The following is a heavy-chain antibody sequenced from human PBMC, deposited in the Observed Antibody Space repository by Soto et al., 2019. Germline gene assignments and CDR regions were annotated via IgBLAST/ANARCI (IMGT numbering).Heavy chain of an antibody. D-gene: IGHD1-7*01. CDR1: GYTFTSYD. V-gene: IGHV1-8*01. CDR3: ASEGITGTTAYYYGMDV. CDR2: MNPNSGNT. J-gene: IGHJ6*02. Sequence: GASVKVSCKASGYTFTSYDINGVRQATGQGLEWMGWMNPNSGNTGYAQKFQGRVTMTRNTSISTAYMELSSLRSEDTAVYYCASEGITGTTAYYYGMDVWGQGTTVTVSS.